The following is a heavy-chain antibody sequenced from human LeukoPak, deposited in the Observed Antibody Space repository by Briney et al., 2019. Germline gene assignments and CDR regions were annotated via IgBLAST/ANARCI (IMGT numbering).Heavy chain of an antibody. V-gene: IGHV3-30*03. J-gene: IGHJ6*01. CDR2: ISSDGTNQ. Sequence: GGSLRLSCAASGFTFNVYDMHWVRQAPGKGLEWVAVISSDGTNQYYADSVKGRLTVSRDNSRSTLFLQMSSLTVEDTAVYYCARGWFGDVLSYYGMDVWGQGTTVTVSS. CDR3: ARGWFGDVLSYYGMDV. CDR1: GFTFNVYD. D-gene: IGHD3-10*01.